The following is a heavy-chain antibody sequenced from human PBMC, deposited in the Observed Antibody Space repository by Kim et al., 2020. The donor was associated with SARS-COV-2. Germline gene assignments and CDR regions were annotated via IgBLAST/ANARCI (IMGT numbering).Heavy chain of an antibody. CDR2: ISGSGDST. Sequence: GGSLRLSCAASGFTFSSYAMSWVRQAPGKGLEWVSAISGSGDSTYYADSVKGRFTISRDNSKNTLYLQMNSLRAEDTAVYYCAKRGGYGDYEWPHWYFDLWGRGTLVTVSS. D-gene: IGHD4-17*01. CDR3: AKRGGYGDYEWPHWYFDL. J-gene: IGHJ2*01. V-gene: IGHV3-23*01. CDR1: GFTFSSYA.